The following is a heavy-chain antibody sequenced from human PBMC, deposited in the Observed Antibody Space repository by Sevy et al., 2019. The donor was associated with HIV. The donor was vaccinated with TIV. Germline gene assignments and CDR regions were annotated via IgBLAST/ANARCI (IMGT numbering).Heavy chain of an antibody. V-gene: IGHV3-48*03. CDR3: ARDLPPSATTVAHFDC. D-gene: IGHD4-17*01. CDR2: ISNSGTTI. CDR1: GFTFSSYE. J-gene: IGHJ4*02. Sequence: GGCLRLSCAASGFTFSSYEMNWVRQAPGKGLEWVSYISNSGTTISYSDSVKARFTISRDNARNSLYLQMNSLRAEDTAVYYCARDLPPSATTVAHFDCWGQGTLVTVSS.